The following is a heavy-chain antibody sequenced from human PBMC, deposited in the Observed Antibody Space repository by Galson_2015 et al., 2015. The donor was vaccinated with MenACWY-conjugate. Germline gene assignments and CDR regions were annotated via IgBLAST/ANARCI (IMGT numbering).Heavy chain of an antibody. D-gene: IGHD3-22*01. CDR2: INQDGSVK. CDR1: GFTFSNYW. Sequence: SLRLSCAASGFTFSNYWMTWVRQAPGEGLEWVANINQDGSVKNYVDSVKGRFTISRDNAENSLRLQMDSLRAEDTAVYYCARDPPHYYDNNYDMDVWGQGTTVTVSS. V-gene: IGHV3-7*03. J-gene: IGHJ6*02. CDR3: ARDPPHYYDNNYDMDV.